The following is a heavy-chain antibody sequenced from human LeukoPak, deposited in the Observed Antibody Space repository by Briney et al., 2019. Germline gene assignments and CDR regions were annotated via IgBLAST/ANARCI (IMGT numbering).Heavy chain of an antibody. V-gene: IGHV4-34*01. CDR2: INHRVST. CDR1: GGSFSGYY. J-gene: IGHJ6*03. D-gene: IGHD6-19*01. Sequence: SETLSLTCAVYGGSFSGYYWSCIRQPPRKGLECVGEINHRVSTNYNPSLKSRVTISVDTSKNQFSLKLSSVTAADTAVYYCARGRPEGSGWYRPYYYVDVWGKGTTVTVSS. CDR3: ARGRPEGSGWYRPYYYVDV.